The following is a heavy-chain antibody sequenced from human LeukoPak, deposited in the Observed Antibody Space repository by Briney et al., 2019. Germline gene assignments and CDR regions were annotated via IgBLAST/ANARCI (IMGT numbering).Heavy chain of an antibody. CDR1: GFILSSYS. J-gene: IGHJ4*02. CDR2: ISSSSRTI. Sequence: GGSLRLSCATSGFILSSYSMKWVRQAPGEGLEWVSYISSSSRTIYYADSAKGRVTISRDNAKNSLYLQIDSLRAEDTAVYYCARDFHVRNYDIGGYSYWGQGTLVTVSS. CDR3: ARDFHVRNYDIGGYSY. V-gene: IGHV3-48*01. D-gene: IGHD3-22*01.